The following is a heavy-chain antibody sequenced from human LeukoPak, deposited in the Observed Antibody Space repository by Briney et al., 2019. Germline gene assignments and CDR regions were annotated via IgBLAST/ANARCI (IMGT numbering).Heavy chain of an antibody. CDR2: ISGSGDDT. CDR3: AKDHGRL. Sequence: RGGSLRLSCAASGFTFSDSAMSWGRQAPGKGLEWGSAISGSGDDTYYADSVKSRFSISRDKTKTTRYMQMNSLRAETTAIYNTAKDHGRLGGQGTLVTVS. CDR1: GFTFSDSA. D-gene: IGHD5-12*01. J-gene: IGHJ4*02. V-gene: IGHV3-23*01.